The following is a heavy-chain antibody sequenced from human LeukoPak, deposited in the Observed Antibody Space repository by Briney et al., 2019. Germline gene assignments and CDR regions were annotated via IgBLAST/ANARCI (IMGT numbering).Heavy chain of an antibody. CDR1: GFTFSSYS. D-gene: IGHD2-2*01. J-gene: IGHJ4*02. Sequence: GGSLRLSCAASGFTFSSYSMNWVRQAPGKGLEWVSSVTSNDYIFYADSMKGRFTISRDNAKNSLFLQMNSLRADDTAVYYCARHPYCSSTTCYGIDYWGQGTLVAVSS. CDR3: ARHPYCSSTTCYGIDY. CDR2: VTSNDYI. V-gene: IGHV3-21*01.